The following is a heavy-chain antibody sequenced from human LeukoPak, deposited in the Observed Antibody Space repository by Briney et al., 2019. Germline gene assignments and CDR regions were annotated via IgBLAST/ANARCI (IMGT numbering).Heavy chain of an antibody. V-gene: IGHV3-21*01. CDR3: ARDLAAAVAGILFW. CDR2: ISSSSSYI. Sequence: GGSLRLSCAASGFTFSSYSMNWVRQAPGKGLEWVSSISSSSSYIYYADSVKGRFTISRDNSKNTLYLQMNSLRAEDTAVYYCARDLAAAVAGILFWWGQGTLVTVSS. J-gene: IGHJ4*02. CDR1: GFTFSSYS. D-gene: IGHD6-19*01.